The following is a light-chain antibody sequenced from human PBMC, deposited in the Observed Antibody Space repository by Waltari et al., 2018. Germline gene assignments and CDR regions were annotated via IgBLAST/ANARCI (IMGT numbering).Light chain of an antibody. J-gene: IGKJ4*01. CDR1: QSVANY. CDR3: QQRSDWPT. CDR2: DAS. V-gene: IGKV3-11*01. Sequence: ETVLTQAPTTLSLSPGERATLSCRASQSVANYLAWYQQKPGQAPRLLIFDASNRATGIPARFSGSGSGTDFTLTISSLEPEDFAVYYCQQRSDWPTFGGGTKVEIK.